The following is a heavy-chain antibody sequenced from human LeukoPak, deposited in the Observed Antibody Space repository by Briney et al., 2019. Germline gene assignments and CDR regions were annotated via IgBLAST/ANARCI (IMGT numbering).Heavy chain of an antibody. CDR2: INPNSGGT. CDR3: ARDKVTTERFYYYYCMDV. V-gene: IGHV1-2*02. D-gene: IGHD4-11*01. CDR1: GSIFTGYY. Sequence: ASLKVSCKASGSIFTGYYMHWVRQARGQGLEWMGWINPNSGGTNYAQKFQGRLTMTRDTSISTAYMELSRLRSDDTAVYYCARDKVTTERFYYYYCMDVWGQGTTVTVSS. J-gene: IGHJ6*02.